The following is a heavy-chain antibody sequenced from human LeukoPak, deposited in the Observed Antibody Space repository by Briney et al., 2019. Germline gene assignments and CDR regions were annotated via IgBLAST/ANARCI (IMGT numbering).Heavy chain of an antibody. CDR2: IYYSGST. D-gene: IGHD3-22*01. CDR1: GGSISSSSYY. Sequence: SETLSLTCTVSGGSISSSSYYWGWIRQPPGKGLEWIGSIYYSGSTYYNPSLKSRVTISVDTSKNQFSLKLSSVTAADTAVYYCARAYYDSSGYNGLWFDPWGQGTLVTVSS. CDR3: ARAYYDSSGYNGLWFDP. J-gene: IGHJ5*02. V-gene: IGHV4-39*07.